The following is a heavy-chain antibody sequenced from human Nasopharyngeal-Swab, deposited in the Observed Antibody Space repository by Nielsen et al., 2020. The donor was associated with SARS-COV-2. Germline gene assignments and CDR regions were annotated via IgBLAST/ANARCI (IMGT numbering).Heavy chain of an antibody. J-gene: IGHJ4*02. CDR3: ARGDSSSSTGVDY. D-gene: IGHD6-6*01. V-gene: IGHV3-30-3*01. CDR2: ISYDGSNK. Sequence: WSRQPPGKGLEWVAVISYDGSNKYYADSVKGRFTISRDNSKNTLYLQMNSLRAEDTAVYYCARGDSSSSTGVDYWGQGTLVTVSS.